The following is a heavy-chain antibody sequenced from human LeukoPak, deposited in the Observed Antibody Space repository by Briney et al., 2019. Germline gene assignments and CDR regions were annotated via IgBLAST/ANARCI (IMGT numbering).Heavy chain of an antibody. Sequence: GGSLRLSCAASGFTFSSYWMSWVRQAPGKGLEWVANIKQDGSEEYYVDSVKGRFTISRDNAKNSLYLQMNSLRAEDTAVYYCARGSKYYDFWSGYYTGYYFDYWGQGTLVTVSS. CDR2: IKQDGSEE. V-gene: IGHV3-7*01. CDR3: ARGSKYYDFWSGYYTGYYFDY. D-gene: IGHD3-3*01. CDR1: GFTFSSYW. J-gene: IGHJ4*02.